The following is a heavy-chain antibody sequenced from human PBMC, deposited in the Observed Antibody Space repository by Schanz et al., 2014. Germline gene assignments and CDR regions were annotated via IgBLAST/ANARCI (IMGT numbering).Heavy chain of an antibody. Sequence: QLQLVQSGAEVKKPGSSVKVSCKLSGGTFSSYTISWMRQAPGQGLEWMGIVNPSVRGTHFAREFQGRVTVTSDTSTSTVYMELRSLRSDDTAVYYCARGGYSSGWYDRDIAHFDYWGQGTLVTVSS. J-gene: IGHJ4*02. V-gene: IGHV1-46*01. CDR3: ARGGYSSGWYDRDIAHFDY. CDR2: VNPSVRGT. CDR1: GGTFSSYT. D-gene: IGHD6-19*01.